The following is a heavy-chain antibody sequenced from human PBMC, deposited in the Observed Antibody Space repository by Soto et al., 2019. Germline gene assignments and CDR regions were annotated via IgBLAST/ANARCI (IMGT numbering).Heavy chain of an antibody. CDR2: IYYSGST. CDR3: ASLVRGSGSYTPYYYSYGMNA. CDR1: GGSISSYY. J-gene: IGHJ6*02. Sequence: SETPSLTCTVSGGSISSYYWSWIRQPPGKGLEWIGYIYYSGSTNYNPSLKSRVTISVDRAKNQRSLKLSSVTAADTPGSYLASLVRGSGSYTPYYYSYGMNAWAQGTTVTFSS. V-gene: IGHV4-59*08. D-gene: IGHD3-10*01.